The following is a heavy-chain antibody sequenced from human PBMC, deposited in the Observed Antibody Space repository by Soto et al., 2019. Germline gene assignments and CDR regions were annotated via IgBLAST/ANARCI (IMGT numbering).Heavy chain of an antibody. D-gene: IGHD4-17*01. Sequence: QVQLVQSGAEVKKPGASVKVSCKTSGYTFAAYYIHWIRQAPGQGLEWMGWINPTSGGTVCAQNFQDSVTMTRDTSISTAYMELRRLNSDDTAVYYCARDPDYGDYWGYFFDSWGQGTPVTVSS. CDR2: INPTSGGT. V-gene: IGHV1-2*02. CDR1: GYTFAAYY. J-gene: IGHJ4*02. CDR3: ARDPDYGDYWGYFFDS.